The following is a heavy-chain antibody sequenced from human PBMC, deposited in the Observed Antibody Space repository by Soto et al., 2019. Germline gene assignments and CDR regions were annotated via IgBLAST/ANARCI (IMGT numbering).Heavy chain of an antibody. J-gene: IGHJ5*02. V-gene: IGHV3-49*03. CDR1: GFTFGDYA. CDR3: TRERYSYGSGGGWFDP. D-gene: IGHD5-18*01. Sequence: GSLRLSCTASGFTFGDYAMSWFRQAPGKGLEWVGFIRSKAYGGTTEYAASVKGRFTISRDDSKSIAYLQMNSLKTEDTAVYYCTRERYSYGSGGGWFDPWGQGTLVTVSS. CDR2: IRSKAYGGTT.